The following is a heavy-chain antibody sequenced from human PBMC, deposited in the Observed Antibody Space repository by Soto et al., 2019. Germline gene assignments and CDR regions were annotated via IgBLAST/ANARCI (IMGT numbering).Heavy chain of an antibody. D-gene: IGHD3-22*01. CDR1: GFTFSSYA. CDR3: ATGFRRDGSGYRPDAFDR. Sequence: LRLPCAASGFTFSSYAMTWVRPAPGKGLEWVSAISGSGGSTYYADSVQGRFTISRDNSKNTLYLPMNSMRAAYTAVYSCATGFRRDGSGYRPDAFDRWERGTMV. CDR2: ISGSGGST. J-gene: IGHJ3*02. V-gene: IGHV3-23*01.